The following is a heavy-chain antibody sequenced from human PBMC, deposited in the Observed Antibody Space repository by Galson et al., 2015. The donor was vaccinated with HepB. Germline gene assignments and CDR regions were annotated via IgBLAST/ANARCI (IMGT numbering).Heavy chain of an antibody. D-gene: IGHD5-12*01. J-gene: IGHJ6*02. V-gene: IGHV1-69*13. CDR3: ASPNIIPRGYSGYDYAYYYGMDV. CDR1: GGTFSSYA. CDR2: IIPIFGTA. Sequence: SVKVSCKASGGTFSSYAISWVRRAPGQGLEWMGGIIPIFGTANYAQKFQGRVTITADESTSTAYMELSSLRSEDTAVYYCASPNIIPRGYSGYDYAYYYGMDVWGQGTTVTVSS.